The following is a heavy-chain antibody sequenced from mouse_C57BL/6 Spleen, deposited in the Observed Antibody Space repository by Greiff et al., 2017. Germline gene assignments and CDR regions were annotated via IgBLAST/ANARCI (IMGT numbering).Heavy chain of an antibody. CDR3: ASGDTTVAFAY. Sequence: LVESGPGLVAPSQSLSISCTASGFSLTSYGVDWVRQSPGQGLEWLGVIWGVGSTNYNSGLNSRLGISKDNSKSQVFLKMNSLQSDDTAMYYCASGDTTVAFAYWGQGTLVTVSA. CDR1: GFSLTSYG. CDR2: IWGVGST. V-gene: IGHV2-6*01. J-gene: IGHJ3*01. D-gene: IGHD1-1*01.